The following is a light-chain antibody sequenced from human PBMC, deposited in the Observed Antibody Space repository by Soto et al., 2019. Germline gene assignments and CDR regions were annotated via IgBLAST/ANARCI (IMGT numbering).Light chain of an antibody. J-gene: IGKJ3*01. V-gene: IGKV3-11*01. Sequence: EVLLTQSPATLSVSPGERATLSCRASQSVSSYLAWYQQKPGQAPRLLIYDASNRATGIPARFSGSGSGTDFTLTISSLEPEDFAVYYCQQRSNWPPGVTFGP. CDR2: DAS. CDR3: QQRSNWPPGVT. CDR1: QSVSSY.